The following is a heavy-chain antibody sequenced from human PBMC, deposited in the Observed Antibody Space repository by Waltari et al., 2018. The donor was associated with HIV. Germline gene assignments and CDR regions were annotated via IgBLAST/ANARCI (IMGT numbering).Heavy chain of an antibody. J-gene: IGHJ2*01. CDR1: GLTCDDYA. CDR3: AKDKRSGYGGNSVWYFDL. Sequence: EVQLVESGGVLVQPGRSLRLSCAASGLTCDDYALLWLRQAPGKGLEWVSGISWNSGTIGYADSVKGRFTISRDNAKNSLYLQMNSLRAEDTALYYCAKDKRSGYGGNSVWYFDLWGRGTLVTVSS. D-gene: IGHD4-17*01. V-gene: IGHV3-9*01. CDR2: ISWNSGTI.